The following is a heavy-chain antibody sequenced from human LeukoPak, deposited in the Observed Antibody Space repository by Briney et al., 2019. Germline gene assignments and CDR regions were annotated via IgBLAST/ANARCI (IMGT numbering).Heavy chain of an antibody. D-gene: IGHD5-24*01. CDR3: ARDRYGDGFAHYDY. Sequence: ASVRVSCKASGYTFTSYAMHWVRQAPGQGLEWMGWITPSGGTNYPQKFQGRVAITRDTSITTAYMDLSRLTSNDTAVYYCARDRYGDGFAHYDYWGQGALVTVSS. V-gene: IGHV1-2*02. CDR1: GYTFTSYA. J-gene: IGHJ4*02. CDR2: ITPSGGT.